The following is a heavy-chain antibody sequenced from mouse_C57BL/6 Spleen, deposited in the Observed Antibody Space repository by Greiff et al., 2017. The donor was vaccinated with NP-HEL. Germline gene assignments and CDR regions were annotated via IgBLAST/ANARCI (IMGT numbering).Heavy chain of an antibody. J-gene: IGHJ4*01. CDR3: ARLETGYYAMDY. Sequence: QVQLQQSGAELVKPGASVKISCKASGYAFSSYWMNWVKQRPGKGLEWIGQIYPGGGDTNYNGKFKGKATLTADKSSSTAYMQLSSLTSEDSAVYFCARLETGYYAMDYWGQGTSVTVSS. D-gene: IGHD4-1*01. V-gene: IGHV1-80*01. CDR2: IYPGGGDT. CDR1: GYAFSSYW.